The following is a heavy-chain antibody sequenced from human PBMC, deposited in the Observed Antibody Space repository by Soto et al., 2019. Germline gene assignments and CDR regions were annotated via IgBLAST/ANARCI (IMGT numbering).Heavy chain of an antibody. CDR1: GGSISSYY. Sequence: SGTLSLTCTVSGGSISSYYWSWIRQPPGKGLEWIGYIYYSGSTNYNPSLKSRVTISVDTSKNQFSLKLGSVTAADTAVYYCARDLAPNSYYYMDVWGKGTTVTVSS. V-gene: IGHV4-59*01. CDR2: IYYSGST. J-gene: IGHJ6*03. CDR3: ARDLAPNSYYYMDV.